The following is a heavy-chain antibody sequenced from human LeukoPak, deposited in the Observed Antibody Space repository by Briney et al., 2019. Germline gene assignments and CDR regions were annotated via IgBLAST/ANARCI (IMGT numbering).Heavy chain of an antibody. V-gene: IGHV4-39*07. Sequence: SETLSLTCTVSGGSISSSSYWWGWIRQPPGKGLEWIGSIYYSGSTYYNPSLKRRVTISVDTSKNQFSLRLSSVTPADTAVYYCARDRVGALYWGQGTLVTVSS. D-gene: IGHD1-26*01. CDR3: ARDRVGALY. J-gene: IGHJ4*02. CDR2: IYYSGST. CDR1: GGSISSSSYW.